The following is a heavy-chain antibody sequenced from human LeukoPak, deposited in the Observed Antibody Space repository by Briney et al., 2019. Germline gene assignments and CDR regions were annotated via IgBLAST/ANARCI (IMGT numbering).Heavy chain of an antibody. CDR2: INSDGSST. D-gene: IGHD3-3*01. Sequence: GGSLRLSCAASGFTVSSNEMSWVRHAPGKGLVWVSRINSDGSSTIYADSVKGRFTISRDNAKNTLYLQMNSLRAEDTAVYYCAREDYDFWSGYLGPSWGQGTLVTVSS. CDR3: AREDYDFWSGYLGPS. J-gene: IGHJ5*02. V-gene: IGHV3-74*01. CDR1: GFTVSSNE.